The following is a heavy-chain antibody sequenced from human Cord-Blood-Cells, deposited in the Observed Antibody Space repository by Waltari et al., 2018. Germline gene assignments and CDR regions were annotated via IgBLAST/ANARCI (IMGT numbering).Heavy chain of an antibody. V-gene: IGHV4-39*01. D-gene: IGHD4-17*01. J-gene: IGHJ4*02. CDR3: ARHSGDYAIFDY. Sequence: QLQRQDSVPDLVKPSETLSLPCTVPAGSIRSCSYFWGCVRQPPGKGLEWIGSIYYSGSTYYNPSLKSRVTISVDTSKNQFSLKLSSVTAADTAVYYCARHSGDYAIFDYWGQGTLVTVSS. CDR2: IYYSGST. CDR1: AGSIRSCSYF.